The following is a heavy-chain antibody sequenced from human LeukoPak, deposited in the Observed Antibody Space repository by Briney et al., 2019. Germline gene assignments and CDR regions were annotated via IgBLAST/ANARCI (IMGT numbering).Heavy chain of an antibody. CDR1: GGSISSGGYS. CDR2: IYTSGST. J-gene: IGHJ4*02. V-gene: IGHV4-61*02. CDR3: ARDCGWGYCTNGVCYPNLCFDY. Sequence: PSETLSLTCTVSGGSISSGGYSWSWIRQPAGKGLEWIGRIYTSGSTNYNPSLKSRVTISVDTSKNQFSLKLSSVTAADTAVYYCARDCGWGYCTNGVCYPNLCFDYWGQGTLVTVSS. D-gene: IGHD2-8*01.